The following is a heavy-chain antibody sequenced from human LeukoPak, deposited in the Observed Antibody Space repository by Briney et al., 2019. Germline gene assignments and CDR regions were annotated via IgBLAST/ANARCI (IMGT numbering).Heavy chain of an antibody. CDR2: ISAYNGNT. CDR1: GYTFTSYG. CDR3: ASDPRYCSSTSCYRP. D-gene: IGHD2-2*01. Sequence: GASVKVSCKASGYTFTSYGISWVRQAPGQGLEWMGWISAYNGNTNYAQKFQGRVTITADKSTSTAYMELSSLRSEDTAVYYCASDPRYCSSTSCYRPWGQGTLVTVSS. V-gene: IGHV1-18*01. J-gene: IGHJ5*02.